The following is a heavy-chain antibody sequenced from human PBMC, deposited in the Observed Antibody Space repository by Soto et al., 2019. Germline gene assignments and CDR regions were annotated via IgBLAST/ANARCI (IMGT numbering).Heavy chain of an antibody. CDR3: ARGGVSTRTFDY. CDR2: IYPSDSDT. Sequence: PGESLKISCKGSGYNFAGYWIAWLRQMPGKGLELMGIIYPSDSDTRYRPSFQGQVTISADKSISSAYLQWSSLRASDTAMYYCARGGVSTRTFDYWSQGTPVTVSS. D-gene: IGHD3-3*01. J-gene: IGHJ4*02. CDR1: GYNFAGYW. V-gene: IGHV5-51*01.